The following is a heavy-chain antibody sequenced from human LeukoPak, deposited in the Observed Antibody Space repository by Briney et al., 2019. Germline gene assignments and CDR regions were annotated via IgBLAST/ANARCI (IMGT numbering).Heavy chain of an antibody. Sequence: SETLSLTCTVSGGPLSNYYWSWIRQPPGKGLEWIGYIYYSGSTTYNPSLKSRATISVDTSKNQFSLRLSSVTAADTAVYYCTRGTMMVGPWGQGTLVTVSS. CDR2: IYYSGST. CDR1: GGPLSNYY. V-gene: IGHV4-59*01. D-gene: IGHD3-22*01. CDR3: TRGTMMVGP. J-gene: IGHJ5*02.